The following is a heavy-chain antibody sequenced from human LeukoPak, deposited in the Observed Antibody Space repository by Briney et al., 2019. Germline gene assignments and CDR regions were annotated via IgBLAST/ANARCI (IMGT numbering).Heavy chain of an antibody. CDR1: GGSISSYY. Sequence: TPSETLSLTCTVSGGSISSYYWTWIRQPPGKGLEWIGYIYYSGSTNYNPSLKSRVTISVDTSKNQFSLKLSSVTAADTAVYYCASSYSSWLFIEYFQHWGQGTLVTVSS. CDR3: ASSYSSWLFIEYFQH. D-gene: IGHD6-13*01. V-gene: IGHV4-59*01. CDR2: IYYSGST. J-gene: IGHJ1*01.